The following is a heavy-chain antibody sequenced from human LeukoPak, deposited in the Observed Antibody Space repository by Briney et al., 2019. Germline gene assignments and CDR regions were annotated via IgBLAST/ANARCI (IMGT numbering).Heavy chain of an antibody. Sequence: SETLSLTCTVSGVSISSYYWSWIRQPAGKGLEWIGRIHTTGSTNYNPSLKSRVTISVDTSKNQFSLKLSSVTAADTAVYYCARRQYSSGRHYYYYMDVWGKGTTVTISS. CDR2: IHTTGST. CDR1: GVSISSYY. CDR3: ARRQYSSGRHYYYYMDV. D-gene: IGHD6-19*01. J-gene: IGHJ6*03. V-gene: IGHV4-4*07.